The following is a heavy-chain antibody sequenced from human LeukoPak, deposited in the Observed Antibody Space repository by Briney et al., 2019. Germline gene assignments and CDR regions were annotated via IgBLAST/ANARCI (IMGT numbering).Heavy chain of an antibody. CDR1: GDSVSSYSAA. J-gene: IGHJ3*02. Sequence: SQTLSLTCAISGDSVSSYSAAWSWIRQSPSRGLEWLGRTYYRSKWYNDYAVSVKSRIAINPDTSKNQFSLQLTSVTPEDAAVYYCARSGGHDAFDIWGQGTMVTVSS. D-gene: IGHD4-23*01. V-gene: IGHV6-1*01. CDR2: TYYRSKWYN. CDR3: ARSGGHDAFDI.